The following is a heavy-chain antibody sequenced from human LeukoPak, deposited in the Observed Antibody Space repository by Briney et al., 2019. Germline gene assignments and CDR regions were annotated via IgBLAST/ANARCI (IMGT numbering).Heavy chain of an antibody. Sequence: SETLSLTCAVYGGSFSGYYWSWIRQPPGKGLEWIGEINHSGSTNYNPSLKSRVTISVDTSKNQFSLKLSSVTAADTAVYYCARLSLRGIVATKYYFDYWGQGTLVTVSS. V-gene: IGHV4-34*01. J-gene: IGHJ4*02. CDR1: GGSFSGYY. CDR3: ARLSLRGIVATKYYFDY. CDR2: INHSGST. D-gene: IGHD5-12*01.